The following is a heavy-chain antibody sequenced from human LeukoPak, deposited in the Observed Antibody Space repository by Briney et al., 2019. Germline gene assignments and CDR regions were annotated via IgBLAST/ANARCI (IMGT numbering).Heavy chain of an antibody. CDR3: ARDRRGITMVDY. CDR2: INPNSGGT. D-gene: IGHD3-10*01. Sequence: ASVKVSCKASGYTFTGYYMHWVRQAPGQGLEWMGWINPNSGGTNYAQKFQGRVTMTRDTSISTAYMELSRLRSDNTAVYYCARDRRGITMVDYWGQGTLVTVSS. J-gene: IGHJ4*02. V-gene: IGHV1-2*02. CDR1: GYTFTGYY.